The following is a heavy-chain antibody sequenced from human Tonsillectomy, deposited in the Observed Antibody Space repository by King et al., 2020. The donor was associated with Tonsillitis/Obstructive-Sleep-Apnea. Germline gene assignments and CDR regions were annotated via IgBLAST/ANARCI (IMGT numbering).Heavy chain of an antibody. Sequence: QLVQSGAEVKKPGESLRLSCKGSGYRFTSYWISWVRQMPGKGLEWMGRIDPSDSYTNYSPSFQGHVTISADKSISTAYLQWSSLKASDTAMYYFARQDFSSSSNPFDYWGQGTLVTVSS. V-gene: IGHV5-10-1*01. D-gene: IGHD6-6*01. CDR1: GYRFTSYW. CDR3: ARQDFSSSSNPFDY. CDR2: IDPSDSYT. J-gene: IGHJ4*02.